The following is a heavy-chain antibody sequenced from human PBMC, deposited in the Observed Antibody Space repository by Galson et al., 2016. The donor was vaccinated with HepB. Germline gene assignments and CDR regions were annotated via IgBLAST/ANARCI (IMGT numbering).Heavy chain of an antibody. Sequence: CAISGDSVSSNSAGWNWIRQSPSRGLEWLGRTFYRSNWQNDYAESVKSRITINPDTSRNQFSLQMNSVTPEDTAVYYCARSYLLGRGFGWWGQGTLVTVSS. D-gene: IGHD7-27*01. CDR1: GDSVSSNSAG. V-gene: IGHV6-1*01. J-gene: IGHJ4*02. CDR3: ARSYLLGRGFGW. CDR2: TFYRSNWQN.